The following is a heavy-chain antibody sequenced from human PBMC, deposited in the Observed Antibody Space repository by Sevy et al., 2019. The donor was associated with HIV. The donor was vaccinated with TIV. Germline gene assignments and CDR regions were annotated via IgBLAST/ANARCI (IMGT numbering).Heavy chain of an antibody. CDR3: AKDLTGPYSRSSGDFDY. V-gene: IGHV3-30*02. CDR1: GFTFSIYG. J-gene: IGHJ4*02. CDR2: IRYDGSTK. Sequence: GGSLRLSCAASGFTFSIYGMHWVRQAPGKGLEWVACIRYDGSTKYYADSVKGRFTISRDNSKNTLYLQMNSLRAEDTAVYYCAKDLTGPYSRSSGDFDYWGQGTLGTGSS. D-gene: IGHD6-6*01.